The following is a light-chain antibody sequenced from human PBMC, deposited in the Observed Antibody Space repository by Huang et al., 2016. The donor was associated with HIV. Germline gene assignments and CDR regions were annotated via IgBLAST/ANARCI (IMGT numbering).Light chain of an antibody. V-gene: IGKV3-11*01. CDR1: QTVSSY. Sequence: EIVLTQSPATLSLSPGERATLSCRASQTVSSYLAWYQQKPGQAPRLFIYDASNRATGIPARFSGSGSGTDFTLTISSLEPEDFAVYYCQLRSTWPGDTFGGGTKVEIK. CDR2: DAS. CDR3: QLRSTWPGDT. J-gene: IGKJ4*01.